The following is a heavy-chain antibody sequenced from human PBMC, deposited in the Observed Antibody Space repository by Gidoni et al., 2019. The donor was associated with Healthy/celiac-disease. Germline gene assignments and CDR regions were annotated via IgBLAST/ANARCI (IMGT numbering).Heavy chain of an antibody. V-gene: IGHV3-9*01. CDR1: GFTFDDYA. D-gene: IGHD3-22*01. Sequence: EVQLVESGGGLVQPGRSLRLACAASGFTFDDYAMPWVRQAPGKGLELVSGISWNSGSIGYADSVKGRFTISRDNAKNSLYLQMNSLRAEDTALYYCAKSLDYYDSSGGVSSAFDIWGQGTMVTVSS. CDR2: ISWNSGSI. CDR3: AKSLDYYDSSGGVSSAFDI. J-gene: IGHJ3*02.